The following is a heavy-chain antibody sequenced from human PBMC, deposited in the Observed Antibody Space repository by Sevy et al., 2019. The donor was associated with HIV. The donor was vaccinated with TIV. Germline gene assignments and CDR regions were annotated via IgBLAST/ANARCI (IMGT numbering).Heavy chain of an antibody. CDR1: GCTFSSYA. Sequence: ASVKVSCKASGCTFSSYAISWVRQAPGQGLEWMGRIIPILGIANYAQKFQGRVTITGDKSTSTDNMELSSLRSEDKAVYYCAGIDYDSSGYYSTYFDYWGQGTLVTVSS. D-gene: IGHD3-22*01. CDR2: IIPILGIA. CDR3: AGIDYDSSGYYSTYFDY. J-gene: IGHJ4*02. V-gene: IGHV1-69*04.